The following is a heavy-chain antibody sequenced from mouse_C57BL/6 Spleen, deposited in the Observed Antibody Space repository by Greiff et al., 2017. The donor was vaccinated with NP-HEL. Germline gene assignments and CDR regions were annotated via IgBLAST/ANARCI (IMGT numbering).Heavy chain of an antibody. D-gene: IGHD1-1*01. V-gene: IGHV1-52*01. Sequence: QVQLQQPGAELVRPGSSVKLSCKASGYTFTSYWMHWVKQRPIQGLEWIGNIDPSDSETHYNQKFKDKATLTVDKSSSTAYMQLSSLTSEDSAVYYCARSPVVAIDYAMDYWGQGTSVTVSS. CDR3: ARSPVVAIDYAMDY. CDR1: GYTFTSYW. CDR2: IDPSDSET. J-gene: IGHJ4*01.